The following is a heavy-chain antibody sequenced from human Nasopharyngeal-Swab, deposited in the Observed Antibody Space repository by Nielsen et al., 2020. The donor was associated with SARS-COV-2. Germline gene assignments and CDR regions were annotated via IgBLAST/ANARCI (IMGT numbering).Heavy chain of an antibody. CDR3: AKAHPIVGANELDY. CDR2: ISYDGSNK. V-gene: IGHV3-30*18. J-gene: IGHJ4*02. D-gene: IGHD1-26*01. Sequence: VRQAPGMGLEWVKVISYDGSNKYYADSVKGRFTISRDNSKNTLYLQMNSLRAEDTAVYYCAKAHPIVGANELDYWGQGTLDTVSS.